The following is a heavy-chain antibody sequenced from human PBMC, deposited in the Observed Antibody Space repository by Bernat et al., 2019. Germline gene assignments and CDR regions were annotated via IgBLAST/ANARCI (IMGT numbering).Heavy chain of an antibody. CDR3: AINQKGNY. CDR2: ISSSSSYI. CDR1: GFTFSSYS. D-gene: IGHD1-14*01. Sequence: EVQLVESGGGLVKPGGSLRLSCAASGFTFSSYSMNWVRQAPGKGLEWVSSISSSSSYIYYADSVKGRLTIARDNAKNSLYLQMNSLRAEDTAVYYCAINQKGNYWGQGTLVTVSS. J-gene: IGHJ4*02. V-gene: IGHV3-21*01.